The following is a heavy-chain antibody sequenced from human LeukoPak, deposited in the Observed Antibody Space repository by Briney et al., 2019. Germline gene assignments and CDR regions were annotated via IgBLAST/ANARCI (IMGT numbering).Heavy chain of an antibody. CDR3: ARVQVTPYYDLLTGYYPDY. V-gene: IGHV4-39*07. D-gene: IGHD3-9*01. J-gene: IGHJ4*02. CDR1: GGSISSSSYY. Sequence: SGTLSLTCTVSGGSISSSSYYWGWIRQPPGKGLEWIGNIYYSGTTYYNPSLKSRVTISVDTSKNQFSLKLSSVTAADTAVFYCARVQVTPYYDLLTGYYPDYWGQGTLVTVSS. CDR2: IYYSGTT.